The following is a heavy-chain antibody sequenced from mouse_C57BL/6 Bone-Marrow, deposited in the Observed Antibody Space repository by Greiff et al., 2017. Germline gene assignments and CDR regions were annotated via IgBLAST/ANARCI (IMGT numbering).Heavy chain of an antibody. D-gene: IGHD4-1*01. Sequence: EVQLQQSGGGLVKPGGSLKLSCAASGFTFSSYAMSWVRQTPEKRLEWVATISDGGSYTYYPANVKGRFPISRDNAKNNLYLQMSHLTSEDTAMYYGARDLGTGCYAMDYWGQGTSGTVSS. CDR2: ISDGGSYT. J-gene: IGHJ4*01. CDR3: ARDLGTGCYAMDY. CDR1: GFTFSSYA. V-gene: IGHV5-4*01.